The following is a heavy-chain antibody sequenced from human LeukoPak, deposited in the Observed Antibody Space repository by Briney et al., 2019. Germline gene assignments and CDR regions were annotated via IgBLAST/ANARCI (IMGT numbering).Heavy chain of an antibody. CDR1: GFTFSSYA. V-gene: IGHV3-23*01. Sequence: PGGSLRLSCAASGFTFSSYAMSWVRQAPGKGLEWVSTITGSGGSTYYADSVKGRFTISRDNSKNTLYLQMNSLRAEDTAVYYCAKAVIAAAGDSPKYGMDVWGQGTTVTVSS. D-gene: IGHD6-13*01. J-gene: IGHJ6*02. CDR2: ITGSGGST. CDR3: AKAVIAAAGDSPKYGMDV.